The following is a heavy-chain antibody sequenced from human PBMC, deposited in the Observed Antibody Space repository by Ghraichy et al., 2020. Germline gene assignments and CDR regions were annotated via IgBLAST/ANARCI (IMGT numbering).Heavy chain of an antibody. J-gene: IGHJ4*02. D-gene: IGHD3-3*01. CDR1: GFTFSSYS. CDR2: ISSSSSTI. Sequence: GGSLRLSCAASGFTFSSYSMNWVRQAPGKGLEWVSYISSSSSTIYYADSVKGRFTISRDNAKNSLYLQMNSLRDEDTAVYYCARDRSYYDFWSGYLDYWGQGTLVTVSS. V-gene: IGHV3-48*02. CDR3: ARDRSYYDFWSGYLDY.